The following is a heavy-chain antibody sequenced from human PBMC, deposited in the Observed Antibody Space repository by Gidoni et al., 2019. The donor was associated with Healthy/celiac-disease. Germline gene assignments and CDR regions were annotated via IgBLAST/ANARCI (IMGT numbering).Heavy chain of an antibody. V-gene: IGHV3-23*01. Sequence: EVQLLESGGGLVQPGGSLRLSCAASGFTFSSYAMSWVRQAPGKGLGWVSAISGSGGSTYYADSVKGRFTISRDNSKNTLYLQMNSLRAEDTAVYYCTFMTTVTTTLDDYWGQGTLVTVSS. D-gene: IGHD4-17*01. J-gene: IGHJ4*02. CDR2: ISGSGGST. CDR3: TFMTTVTTTLDDY. CDR1: GFTFSSYA.